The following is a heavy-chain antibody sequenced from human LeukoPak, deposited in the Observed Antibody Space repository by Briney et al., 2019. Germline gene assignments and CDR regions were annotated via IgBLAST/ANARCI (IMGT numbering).Heavy chain of an antibody. Sequence: SETLSLTCAVYGGSFSGCYWSWIRQPPGKGLEWIGYIYYSGSTNYNPSLKSRVTISVDTSKNQFSLELNSVTAADTAVYYCARSHSGGWRDAFDFWGQGTMVTVSS. CDR1: GGSFSGCY. V-gene: IGHV4-59*01. D-gene: IGHD6-19*01. CDR2: IYYSGST. CDR3: ARSHSGGWRDAFDF. J-gene: IGHJ3*01.